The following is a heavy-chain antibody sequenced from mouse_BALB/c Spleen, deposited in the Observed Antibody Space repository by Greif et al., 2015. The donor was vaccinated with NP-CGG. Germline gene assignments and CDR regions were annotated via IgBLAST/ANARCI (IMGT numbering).Heavy chain of an antibody. CDR2: LYPGSGST. CDR1: GYTFTSYW. V-gene: IGHV1S22*01. Sequence: LQQSGSELVRPEASVKLSCQASGYTFTSYWMHWVKQRPGQGLEWIGNLYPGSGSTNYDEKFKSKATLTVDTSSSTAFMQLSSLTSEDAAVYYCTVIYYGNYPLYYYAMDYWGQGTSVTVSS. D-gene: IGHD2-1*01. J-gene: IGHJ4*01. CDR3: TVIYYGNYPLYYYAMDY.